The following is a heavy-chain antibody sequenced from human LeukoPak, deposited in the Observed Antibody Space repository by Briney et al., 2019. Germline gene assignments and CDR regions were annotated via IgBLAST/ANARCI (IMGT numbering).Heavy chain of an antibody. CDR2: IKQDGSEK. CDR1: GFTFSSYW. Sequence: GGSLRLSCAASGFTFSSYWISWVRQAPGKGLEWVANIKQDGSEKYYVDSVKGRFTISRDNAKNSLYLQMNSLRAEDTAVYYCARDGDYDSLSDAFDIWGQGKMVTVSS. D-gene: IGHD2-21*02. J-gene: IGHJ3*02. V-gene: IGHV3-7*01. CDR3: ARDGDYDSLSDAFDI.